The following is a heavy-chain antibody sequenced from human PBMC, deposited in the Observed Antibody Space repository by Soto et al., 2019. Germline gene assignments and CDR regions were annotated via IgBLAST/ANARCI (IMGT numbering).Heavy chain of an antibody. D-gene: IGHD6-25*01. Sequence: ASVKVSCKAPGYTFTSYYMHWVRQAPGQGLEWMGISNPSGGSTSYAQKFQGRVTMTRDTSTSTVYMELSSLRSEDTAVYYCAREENSRRAAAGKKYDYWGQGTLVTVSS. CDR2: SNPSGGST. CDR3: AREENSRRAAAGKKYDY. CDR1: GYTFTSYY. V-gene: IGHV1-46*01. J-gene: IGHJ4*02.